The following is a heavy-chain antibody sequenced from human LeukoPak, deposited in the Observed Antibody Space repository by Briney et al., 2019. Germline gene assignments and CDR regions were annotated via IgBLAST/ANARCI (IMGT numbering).Heavy chain of an antibody. D-gene: IGHD7-27*01. Sequence: GGSLRLSCAASGFTFSSYSMNWVRQAPGKGLEWVSSISISSSYIYYADSVKGRFTISRDNAKNSLYLQMNSLRAEDTAVYYCARSPWGTLTGESLIFDYWGQGTLVTVSS. CDR2: ISISSSYI. V-gene: IGHV3-21*01. J-gene: IGHJ4*02. CDR3: ARSPWGTLTGESLIFDY. CDR1: GFTFSSYS.